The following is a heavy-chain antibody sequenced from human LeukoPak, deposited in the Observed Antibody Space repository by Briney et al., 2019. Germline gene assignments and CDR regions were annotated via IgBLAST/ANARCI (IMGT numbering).Heavy chain of an antibody. V-gene: IGHV3-53*01. CDR1: GFTVGNYY. Sequence: GGSLRLSCTASGFTVGNYYMSWVRQAPGKGLEWVAIIYRDRSTYYAASVKGRFTISRDDSKNMVLLQMDSLRAEDTAIYYCARDSAFSSYSYWGQGALVTVSS. CDR2: IYRDRST. CDR3: ARDSAFSSYSY. D-gene: IGHD2-21*01. J-gene: IGHJ4*02.